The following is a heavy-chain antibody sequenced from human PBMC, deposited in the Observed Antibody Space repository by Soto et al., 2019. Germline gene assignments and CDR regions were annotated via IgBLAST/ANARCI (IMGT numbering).Heavy chain of an antibody. V-gene: IGHV4-39*01. CDR3: ARGRGSGWSGTKLFDY. CDR1: GGSISSSSYY. J-gene: IGHJ4*02. CDR2: IYYSGST. Sequence: SETLSLTCTVSGGSISSSSYYWGWIRQPPGKGLEWIGSIYYSGSTYYNPSLKSRVTISVDTSKNQFSLKLSSVTAADTAVYYCARGRGSGWSGTKLFDYWGQGTLVTVSS. D-gene: IGHD6-19*01.